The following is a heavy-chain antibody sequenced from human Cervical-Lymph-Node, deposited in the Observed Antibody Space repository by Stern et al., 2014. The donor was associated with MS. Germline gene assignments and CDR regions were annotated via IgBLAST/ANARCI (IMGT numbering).Heavy chain of an antibody. V-gene: IGHV1-69*01. J-gene: IGHJ4*02. CDR2: VIPIFASE. Sequence: VQLVESGAEVRKPGSSEKVSCKGSGGPFRSLAVSWVRQATGQGLEGTGGVIPIFASEDYAQKFQGRVTITVDESTTTVYMELRSLRSEDTAVYYCARERVDLGESGGIMDQWGQGTLVTVSS. D-gene: IGHD1-26*01. CDR3: ARERVDLGESGGIMDQ. CDR1: GGPFRSLA.